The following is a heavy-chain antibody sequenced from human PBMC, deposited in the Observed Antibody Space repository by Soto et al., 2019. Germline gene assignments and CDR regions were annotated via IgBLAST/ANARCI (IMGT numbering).Heavy chain of an antibody. J-gene: IGHJ6*02. V-gene: IGHV1-69*06. CDR1: GGTFSSYA. D-gene: IGHD3-3*01. CDR3: SIHYDVWSGYPQYYYYYGMDV. Sequence: SVKVSCKASGGTFSSYAISWVRQAPGQGLEWMGGIIPIFGTANYAQKFQGRVTITADKSTSTAYMELSRLRSEDTAVYYCSIHYDVWSGYPQYYYYYGMDVWGQGTTVTVSS. CDR2: IIPIFGTA.